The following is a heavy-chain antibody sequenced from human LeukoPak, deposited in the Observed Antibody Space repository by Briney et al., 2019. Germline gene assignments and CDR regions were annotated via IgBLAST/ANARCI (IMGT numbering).Heavy chain of an antibody. Sequence: PSEALSLTCTVSGGSISSGDYYWSWIRQPPGKGLEWIGYISYSGSTYHSSSLKSRVTISLDTSKNQFSLKLSSVTAADTAVYYCARDRWVGELLGLGWYFDLWGRGTLVTVSS. CDR2: ISYSGST. J-gene: IGHJ2*01. CDR3: ARDRWVGELLGLGWYFDL. V-gene: IGHV4-30-4*01. CDR1: GGSISSGDYY. D-gene: IGHD3-10*01.